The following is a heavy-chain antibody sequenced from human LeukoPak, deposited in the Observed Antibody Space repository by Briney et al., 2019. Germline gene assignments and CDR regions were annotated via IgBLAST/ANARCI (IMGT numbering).Heavy chain of an antibody. CDR1: GGSISSGSYY. D-gene: IGHD3-22*01. CDR2: IYTSGST. J-gene: IGHJ2*01. Sequence: SQTLSLTCTVSGGSISSGSYYWSRIRQPAGKGLEWIGRIYTSGSTNYNPSLKSRVTISVDTSKNQFSLKLSSVTAADTAVYYCARKLGSSGRNSNWYFDLWGRGTLVTVSS. V-gene: IGHV4-61*02. CDR3: ARKLGSSGRNSNWYFDL.